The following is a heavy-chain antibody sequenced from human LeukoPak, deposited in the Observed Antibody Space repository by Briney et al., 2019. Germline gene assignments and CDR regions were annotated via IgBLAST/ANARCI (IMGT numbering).Heavy chain of an antibody. J-gene: IGHJ4*02. V-gene: IGHV3-21*01. CDR3: AKDLGGSYYGGCEY. Sequence: GGSLRLSCAASGFTFSSHTVTWVRQAPGRGLEWVSSISSSSSFIHYADSVKGRFTISRDNSNNTLYLQMNSLRTDDTAVYYCAKDLGGSYYGGCEYWGQGTLVTVSS. CDR2: ISSSSSFI. D-gene: IGHD1-26*01. CDR1: GFTFSSHT.